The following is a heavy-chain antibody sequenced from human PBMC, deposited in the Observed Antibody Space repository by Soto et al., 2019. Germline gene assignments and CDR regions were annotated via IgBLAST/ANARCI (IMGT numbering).Heavy chain of an antibody. V-gene: IGHV4-30-4*01. CDR3: ARIAADLNWFDP. CDR2: IYYSGST. Sequence: SETLSLTCTVSGGSISIGDYYWSWIRQPPGKGLEWIGYIYYSGSTYYNPSLKSRVTISVDTSKNQFSLKLSSVTAADTAVYYCARIAADLNWFDPWGQGIMVTVSS. CDR1: GGSISIGDYY. J-gene: IGHJ5*02. D-gene: IGHD6-13*01.